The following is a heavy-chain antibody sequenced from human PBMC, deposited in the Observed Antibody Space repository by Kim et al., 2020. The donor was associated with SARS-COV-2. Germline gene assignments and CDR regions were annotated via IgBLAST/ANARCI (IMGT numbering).Heavy chain of an antibody. V-gene: IGHV1-69*04. D-gene: IGHD3-22*01. CDR3: AGTYYYDSSGYYYLDY. CDR2: IIPILGIA. CDR1: GGTFSSYA. Sequence: SVKVSCKASGGTFSSYAISWVRQAPGQGLEWMGRIIPILGIANYAQKFQGRVTITADKSTSTAYMELSSLRSEDTAVYYCAGTYYYDSSGYYYLDYWGQGTLVTVSS. J-gene: IGHJ4*02.